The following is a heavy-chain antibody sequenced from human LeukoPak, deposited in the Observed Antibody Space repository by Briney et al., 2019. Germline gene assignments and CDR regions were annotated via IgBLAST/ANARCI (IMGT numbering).Heavy chain of an antibody. V-gene: IGHV4-30-4*08. CDR2: IYYSGST. J-gene: IGHJ4*02. CDR1: GGSISSGDYY. D-gene: IGHD2-2*01. CDR3: ARGPVIPAAIDDFWDYFDY. Sequence: SQTLSLTCTVSGGSISSGDYYWGWIRQPPGKGLEWIGYIYYSGSTYYNPSLKSRVTISVDTSKNQFSLKLSSVTAADTAVYYCARGPVIPAAIDDFWDYFDYWGQGTLVTVSS.